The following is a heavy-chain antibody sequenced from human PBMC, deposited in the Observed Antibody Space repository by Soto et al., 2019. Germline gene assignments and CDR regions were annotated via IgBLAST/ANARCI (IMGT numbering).Heavy chain of an antibody. CDR3: AKLRDIVVVVAGAFDI. CDR1: GFTFSSYG. D-gene: IGHD2-15*01. V-gene: IGHV3-30*18. CDR2: ISYDGSNK. J-gene: IGHJ3*02. Sequence: GGSLRLSCAASGFTFSSYGMHWVRQAPGKGLEWVAVISYDGSNKYYADSVKGRFTISRDNSKNTLYLQMNSLRAEDTAVYYCAKLRDIVVVVAGAFDIWGQGTMVTVSS.